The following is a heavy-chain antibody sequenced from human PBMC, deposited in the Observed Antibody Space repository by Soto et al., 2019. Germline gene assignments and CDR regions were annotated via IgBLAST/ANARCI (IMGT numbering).Heavy chain of an antibody. CDR2: ISWNSGSI. CDR1: GFTFDDYA. D-gene: IGHD3-10*01. CDR3: AKGGLHYGSGSYYADLEYYFDY. Sequence: GGSLRLSCAASGFTFDDYAMHWVRQAPGKGLEWVSGISWNSGSIGYADSVKGRFTISRDNAKNSLYLQMNSLRAEDTALYYCAKGGLHYGSGSYYADLEYYFDYWGQGTLVTVSS. V-gene: IGHV3-9*01. J-gene: IGHJ4*02.